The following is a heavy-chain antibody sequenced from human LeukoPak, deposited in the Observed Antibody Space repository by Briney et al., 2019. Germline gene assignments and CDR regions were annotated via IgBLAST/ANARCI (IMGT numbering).Heavy chain of an antibody. Sequence: GGSLRLSCAASGFTFSSYWMSWVRQAPGKGLEWVANIKQDGSEKYYVDSVKGRFTISRDNAKNSLYLQMNSLRAEDTAVYYCARDADTAMALCSDYWGQGTLATVSS. CDR3: ARDADTAMALCSDY. J-gene: IGHJ4*02. D-gene: IGHD5-18*01. V-gene: IGHV3-7*01. CDR1: GFTFSSYW. CDR2: IKQDGSEK.